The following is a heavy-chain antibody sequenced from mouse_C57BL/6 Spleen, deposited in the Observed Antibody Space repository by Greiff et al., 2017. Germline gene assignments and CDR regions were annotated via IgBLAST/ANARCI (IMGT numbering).Heavy chain of an antibody. D-gene: IGHD1-1*01. CDR2: IWRGGST. V-gene: IGHV2-5*01. Sequence: QVQLQQSGPGLVQPSQSLSITCTVSGFSLTSYGVHWVRQSPGKGLEWLGVIWRGGSTDYNAAFMSRLSITKDNSKSQVFFKMNSLQADDTAIYYCAKTGDYYGSSYPFAYWGQGTLVTVSA. J-gene: IGHJ3*01. CDR3: AKTGDYYGSSYPFAY. CDR1: GFSLTSYG.